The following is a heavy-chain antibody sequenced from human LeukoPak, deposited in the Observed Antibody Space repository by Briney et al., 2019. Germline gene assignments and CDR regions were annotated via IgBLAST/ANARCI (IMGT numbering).Heavy chain of an antibody. CDR1: GGSISSYY. CDR3: ARGGSSSWYALNY. CDR2: IYYSGST. Sequence: PSETLSLTCTVSGGSISSYYWGWIRQPPGKGLEWIGYIYYSGSTNYNPSLKSRVTISVDTSKNQFSLKLSSVTAADTAVYYCARGGSSSWYALNYWGQGTLVTVSS. V-gene: IGHV4-59*01. D-gene: IGHD6-13*01. J-gene: IGHJ4*02.